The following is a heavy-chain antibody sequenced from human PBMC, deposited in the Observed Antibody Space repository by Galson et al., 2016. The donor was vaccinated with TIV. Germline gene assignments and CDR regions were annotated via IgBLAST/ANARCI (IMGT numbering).Heavy chain of an antibody. D-gene: IGHD6-6*01. CDR1: GGSMTSYY. V-gene: IGHV4-59*01. CDR2: IYSSGGT. Sequence: SETLSLTCAVSGGSMTSYYWNWFRQSPGKGLEWIAYIYSSGGTNSNPSLRSRLTISVDTSKNQFSLRLYSVTAADTAIYYCTSGIAARPAIAVDAFDVWGPGTMVAVSS. CDR3: TSGIAARPAIAVDAFDV. J-gene: IGHJ3*01.